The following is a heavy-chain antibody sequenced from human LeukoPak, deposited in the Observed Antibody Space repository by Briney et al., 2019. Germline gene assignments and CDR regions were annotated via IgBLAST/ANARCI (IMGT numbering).Heavy chain of an antibody. V-gene: IGHV3-30*03. CDR1: GFTFSSYG. CDR3: ARDIGGLDGDGLDY. CDR2: ISSDENNK. D-gene: IGHD4-17*01. Sequence: GGSLRLSCAASGFTFSSYGIHWVRQAPGKGLEWVAVISSDENNKYYADSVKGRFSISRDNSKNTLYLQMNSLRAEDTAVYYCARDIGGLDGDGLDYWGQGTLVTVSS. J-gene: IGHJ4*02.